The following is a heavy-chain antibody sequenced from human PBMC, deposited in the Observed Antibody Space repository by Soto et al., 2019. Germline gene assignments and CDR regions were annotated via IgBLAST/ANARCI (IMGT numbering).Heavy chain of an antibody. J-gene: IGHJ3*02. Sequence: EVQVVESGGNLVQPGGSLRLSCAASGFTFRDYWMTWVRQAPGKGLERLANIKQDGSVKHYVDSVEGRFSISRDNAKNSLYLEMDSLRAEDTAVYYCTRDFSPWNGGARYDAFDIWGQGTKVTVSS. CDR2: IKQDGSVK. V-gene: IGHV3-7*01. D-gene: IGHD1-1*01. CDR3: TRDFSPWNGGARYDAFDI. CDR1: GFTFRDYW.